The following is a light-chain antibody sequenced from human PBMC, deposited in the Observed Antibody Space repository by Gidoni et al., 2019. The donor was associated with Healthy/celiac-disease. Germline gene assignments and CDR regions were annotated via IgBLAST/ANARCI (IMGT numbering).Light chain of an antibody. Sequence: DIQMTQSPSTLSASVGDRVTITCRASQSISSWLAWYQQKPGKAPKLLIYKASILESGVPSRFSGSGSGTEFTLTISSLQPDDFATYYCQQYNSPRFTFGPXTKVDIK. CDR1: QSISSW. V-gene: IGKV1-5*03. CDR2: KAS. J-gene: IGKJ3*01. CDR3: QQYNSPRFT.